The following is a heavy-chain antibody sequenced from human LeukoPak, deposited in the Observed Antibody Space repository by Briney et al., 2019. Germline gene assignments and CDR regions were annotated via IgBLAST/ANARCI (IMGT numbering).Heavy chain of an antibody. CDR2: IYYSGST. D-gene: IGHD3-22*01. CDR3: ARDRYYDSSGPPD. Sequence: SSETLSLTCTVSGGSISSYYWSWIRQPPGKGLEWIGYIYYSGSTNYNPSLKSRVTISVDTSKNQFSLKLSSVTAADTAVYYCARDRYYDSSGPPDWGQGTLVTVSS. CDR1: GGSISSYY. J-gene: IGHJ4*02. V-gene: IGHV4-59*12.